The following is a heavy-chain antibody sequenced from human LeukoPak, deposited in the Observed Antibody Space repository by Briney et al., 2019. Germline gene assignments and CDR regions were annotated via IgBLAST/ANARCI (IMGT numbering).Heavy chain of an antibody. D-gene: IGHD1-1*01. CDR3: ARYGLERFLFDY. CDR2: IYYSGST. CDR1: GGSISSSSYY. V-gene: IGHV4-39*01. J-gene: IGHJ4*02. Sequence: SETLSLICTVSGGSISSSSYYWGWIRQPPGKGLEWIGSIYYSGSTYYNPSLKSRVTISVDTSKNQFSLKLSSVTAADTAVYYCARYGLERFLFDYWGQGTLVTVSS.